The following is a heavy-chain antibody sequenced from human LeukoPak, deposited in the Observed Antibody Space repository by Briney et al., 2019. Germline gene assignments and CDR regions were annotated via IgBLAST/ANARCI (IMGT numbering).Heavy chain of an antibody. J-gene: IGHJ4*02. D-gene: IGHD1-26*01. Sequence: PGGSLRLSCAASGFTFSTYSMNWVRQAPGKGLVWVSRINSDGSSTSYADSVKGRFTISRDNAKNTLYLQMNSLRAEDTAVYYCARVTQVDQYSGSYLGYFDYWGQGTLVTVSS. CDR2: INSDGSST. V-gene: IGHV3-74*01. CDR1: GFTFSTYS. CDR3: ARVTQVDQYSGSYLGYFDY.